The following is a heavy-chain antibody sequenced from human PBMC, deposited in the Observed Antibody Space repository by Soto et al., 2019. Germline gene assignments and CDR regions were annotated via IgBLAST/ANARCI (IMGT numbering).Heavy chain of an antibody. CDR1: GYSFTSYW. Sequence: GESLKISCKGSGYSFTSYWIGWVRQMPGKGLEWMGIIYPGDSDTRYSPSFQGQVTISADKSISTAYLQWSSLKASDTAMYYCARPGEAGKYYCGVDVSGQGTTVTVSS. CDR2: IYPGDSDT. V-gene: IGHV5-51*01. J-gene: IGHJ6*02. CDR3: ARPGEAGKYYCGVDV. D-gene: IGHD6-19*01.